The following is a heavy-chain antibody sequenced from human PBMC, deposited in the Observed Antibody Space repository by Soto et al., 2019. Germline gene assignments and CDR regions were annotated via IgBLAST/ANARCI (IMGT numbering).Heavy chain of an antibody. CDR3: TRDRGSTFEY. V-gene: IGHV3-49*04. Sequence: GGSPRLSCAASGFAFSNYGLSWVRQAPGKGLEWVAGIRGSNDGTEYAASVKGRFIFSRDDSKSIAYLQMNSLKTEDTAVYYCTRDRGSTFEYWGQGTLVTVSS. CDR2: IRGSNDGT. J-gene: IGHJ4*02. CDR1: GFAFSNYG.